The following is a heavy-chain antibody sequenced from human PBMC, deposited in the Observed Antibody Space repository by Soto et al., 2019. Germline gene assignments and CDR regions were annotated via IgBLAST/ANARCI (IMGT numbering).Heavy chain of an antibody. CDR1: GFTFSNAW. V-gene: IGHV3-15*07. Sequence: EVQLVESGGGLVKPGGSLRLSCAASGFTFSNAWMNWVRQAPGKGLEWVGRIKSKTDGGTTDYAAPVKGRFTISRDDSKNTLYLQMNSLKTEDPAVYYCTGSGYYPSGFPPGWFDPWGQGTLVTVSS. J-gene: IGHJ5*02. CDR3: TGSGYYPSGFPPGWFDP. D-gene: IGHD3-3*01. CDR2: IKSKTDGGTT.